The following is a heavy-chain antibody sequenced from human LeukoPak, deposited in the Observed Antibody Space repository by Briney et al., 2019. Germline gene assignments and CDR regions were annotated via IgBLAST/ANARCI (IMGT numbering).Heavy chain of an antibody. D-gene: IGHD4-17*01. CDR3: ATTVTTGVGDY. CDR1: GFTFDDYA. V-gene: IGHV3-66*01. J-gene: IGHJ4*02. Sequence: PGRSLRLSCAASGFTFDDYAMHWVRQAPGKGLEWVSVIYSGGSTYYADSVKGRFTISRDNSKNTLYLQMNSLRAEDTAVYYCATTVTTGVGDYWGQGTLVTVSS. CDR2: IYSGGST.